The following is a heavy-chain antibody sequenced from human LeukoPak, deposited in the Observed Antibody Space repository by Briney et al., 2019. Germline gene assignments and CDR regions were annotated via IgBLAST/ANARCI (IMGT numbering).Heavy chain of an antibody. CDR2: IYYRGST. CDR1: GGSISSYY. D-gene: IGHD6-13*01. Sequence: PSETLSLTCTVSGGSISSYYWSWIRQPPGKGLEWIGYIYYRGSTNYNPSLKSRATISVETSKNEFSLKLRSVTAADTAVYYCARVTGYRIEDYFDYWGQGTLVTVSS. V-gene: IGHV4-59*12. CDR3: ARVTGYRIEDYFDY. J-gene: IGHJ4*02.